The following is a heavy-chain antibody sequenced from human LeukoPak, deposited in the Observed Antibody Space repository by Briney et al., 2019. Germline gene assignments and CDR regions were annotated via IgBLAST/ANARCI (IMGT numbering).Heavy chain of an antibody. Sequence: ASVKVSCKVSGYTVTEISIHWVRQTPGKGLEWVGGLDAENNKKVYAQKFQGRVTMTEDTSTDTAYMELSNLKSDDTAVYFCADFYETSGFFYWGQGTLVTVSS. V-gene: IGHV1-24*01. CDR2: LDAENNKK. CDR3: ADFYETSGFFY. J-gene: IGHJ4*02. CDR1: GYTVTEIS. D-gene: IGHD3-22*01.